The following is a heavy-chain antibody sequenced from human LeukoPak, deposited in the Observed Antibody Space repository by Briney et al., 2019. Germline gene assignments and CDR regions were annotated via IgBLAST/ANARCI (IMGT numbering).Heavy chain of an antibody. D-gene: IGHD1-26*01. CDR3: ASHPYSGRTNWFDP. J-gene: IGHJ5*02. CDR2: IYYSGST. CDR1: GGSISSSSYY. V-gene: IGHV4-39*01. Sequence: SETLSLTCTVSGGSISSSSYYWGWIRQPPGKGLEWIGSIYYSGSTYYNPSLKSRVTISVDTSKNQFSLRLSSVTAADTAVYYCASHPYSGRTNWFDPWGQGTLVTVSS.